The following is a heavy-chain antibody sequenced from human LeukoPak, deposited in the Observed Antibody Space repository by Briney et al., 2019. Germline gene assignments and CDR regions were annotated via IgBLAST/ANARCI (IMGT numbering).Heavy chain of an antibody. CDR2: ISTDGVRT. V-gene: IGHV3-64*04. D-gene: IGHD6-13*01. J-gene: IGHJ1*01. CDR1: GXTFSTYA. CDR3: TTDGIAAAGSDLKGYFQD. Sequence: GGSLRLSCSASGXTFSTYALQWVRQAPGKGLQYVSSISTDGVRTFYANSVKGRFTISRDDSKNTLYLQMNSLKTEDTAVYYCTTDGIAAAGSDLKGYFQDWGQGTLVTVSS.